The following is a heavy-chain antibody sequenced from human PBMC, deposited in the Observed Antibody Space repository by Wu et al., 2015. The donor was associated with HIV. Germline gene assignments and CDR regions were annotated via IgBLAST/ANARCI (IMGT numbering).Heavy chain of an antibody. CDR1: GYTFTGYY. Sequence: QVQLVQSGAEVKKPGASVKVSCKASGYTFTGYYMHWVRQAPGQGLEWMGWINPNSGGTNYAQKFQGRVTMTRDTSISTAYMELSRLRSDDTAVYYCARGQDYYDSSGKNALATWGQGTLVTVSS. V-gene: IGHV1-2*02. J-gene: IGHJ5*02. CDR2: INPNSGGT. D-gene: IGHD3-22*01. CDR3: ARGQDYYDSSGKNALAT.